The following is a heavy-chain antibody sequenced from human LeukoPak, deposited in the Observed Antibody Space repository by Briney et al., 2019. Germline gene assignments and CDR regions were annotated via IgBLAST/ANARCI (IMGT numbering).Heavy chain of an antibody. Sequence: GGSLRLSCAASGFTFSSYAMSWVRQAPGKGLEWVSAISGSGGSTYYADSVKGRFTISRDNPKNTLYLQMNSLRAEDTAVYYCAKRRRGTIFGVARDYWGQGTLVTVSS. CDR2: ISGSGGST. D-gene: IGHD3-3*01. J-gene: IGHJ4*02. CDR3: AKRRRGTIFGVARDY. CDR1: GFTFSSYA. V-gene: IGHV3-23*01.